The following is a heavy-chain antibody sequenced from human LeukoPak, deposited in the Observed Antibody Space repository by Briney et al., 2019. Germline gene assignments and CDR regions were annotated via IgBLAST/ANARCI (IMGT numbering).Heavy chain of an antibody. Sequence: GGSLRLSCAASGFTYSSYAMSLVRRAPGKGLEWVSAISGSGGSTYYADSVKGRFTISRDNSKNTLYLQMNGLRAEDTAVYYCAKGLYSSGWYGDYWGQGTLVTVSS. V-gene: IGHV3-23*01. CDR2: ISGSGGST. D-gene: IGHD6-19*01. J-gene: IGHJ4*02. CDR3: AKGLYSSGWYGDY. CDR1: GFTYSSYA.